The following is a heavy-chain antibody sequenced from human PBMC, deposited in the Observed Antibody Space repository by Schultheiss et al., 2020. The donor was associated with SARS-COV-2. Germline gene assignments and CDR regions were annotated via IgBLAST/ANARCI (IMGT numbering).Heavy chain of an antibody. CDR2: IPYDGSNK. CDR1: GFTFSSNG. CDR3: ARAGGCDY. D-gene: IGHD4-23*01. Sequence: GGSLRLSCAASGFTFSSNGMHWVRQAPGKGLEWVTFIPYDGSNKYYADSVKGRFTISRDNSKNTLYLQMNSLRAEDTAVYYCARAGGCDYWGQGTLVTVSS. J-gene: IGHJ4*02. V-gene: IGHV3-30*02.